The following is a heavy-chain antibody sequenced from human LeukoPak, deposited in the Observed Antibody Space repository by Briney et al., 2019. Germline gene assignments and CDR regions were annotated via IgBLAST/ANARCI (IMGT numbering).Heavy chain of an antibody. CDR2: IYYSGST. CDR1: GGSISSYY. D-gene: IGHD1-26*01. CDR3: ARWESLDFDY. J-gene: IGHJ4*02. V-gene: IGHV4-59*12. Sequence: SETLSLTCTVSGGSISSYYWSWIRQPPGKGLEWIGYIYYSGSTNYNPSLKSRVTISVDTSKNQFSLKLSSVTAADTAVYYCARWESLDFDYWGQGTLVTVSS.